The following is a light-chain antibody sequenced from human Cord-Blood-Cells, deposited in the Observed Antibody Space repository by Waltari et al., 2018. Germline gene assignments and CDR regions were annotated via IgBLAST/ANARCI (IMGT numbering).Light chain of an antibody. J-gene: IGLJ2*01. CDR1: SSNIGSNP. V-gene: IGLV1-44*01. Sequence: QSVLTQPPSASGTPGPRVTISCSGSSSNIGSNPVNWYQQLPGTAPKLLIYSNKQGPSVVPGRCSGSKSGTSASLAIRGLQSEDEADYYCAAWDDSLNGVVFGGGTKLTVL. CDR3: AAWDDSLNGVV. CDR2: SNK.